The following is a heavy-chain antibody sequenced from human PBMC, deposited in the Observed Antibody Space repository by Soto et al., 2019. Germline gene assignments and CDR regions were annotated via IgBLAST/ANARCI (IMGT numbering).Heavy chain of an antibody. V-gene: IGHV4-31*03. Sequence: QVQLQESGPGLVKPTQTLSLTCTVSGGSISSGGYYWSWIRQHPGKGLEWIGYIYYSGSTYYNPSLKSRVTISVDTSKNQFSLKLSSVTAADTAVYYCARELRFGEDYYGMDVWGQGTTVTVSS. CDR3: ARELRFGEDYYGMDV. CDR2: IYYSGST. D-gene: IGHD3-10*01. J-gene: IGHJ6*02. CDR1: GGSISSGGYY.